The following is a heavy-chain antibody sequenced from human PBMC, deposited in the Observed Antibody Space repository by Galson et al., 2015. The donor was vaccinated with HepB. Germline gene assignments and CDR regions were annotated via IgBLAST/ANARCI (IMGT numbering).Heavy chain of an antibody. V-gene: IGHV3-30*04. CDR1: GFTFSSYA. J-gene: IGHJ6*02. CDR2: ISYDGSNR. D-gene: IGHD6-19*01. CDR3: ARDFGSRWLVPSYYYGMGV. Sequence: SLRLSCAASGFTFSSYAMHWVRQAPGKGLEWVAVISYDGSNRYYADSVKGRFTISRDNSKNTLYLQMNSLRAEDTAVYYCARDFGSRWLVPSYYYGMGVWGQGTTVTVSS.